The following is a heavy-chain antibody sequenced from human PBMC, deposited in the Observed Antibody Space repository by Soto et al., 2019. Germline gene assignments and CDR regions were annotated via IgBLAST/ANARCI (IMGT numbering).Heavy chain of an antibody. D-gene: IGHD5-18*01. CDR3: ARDVGYGLIDY. V-gene: IGHV1-18*01. CDR2: ISAYNGNT. J-gene: IGHJ4*02. CDR1: GYTFTSYS. Sequence: QVQLAQSGAEVKKPGASVKVSCKAPGYTFTSYSISWVRQAPGQGLEWMGWISAYNGNTYHARKLQGRVTMTTDTSTSTAYMELRSLRSDDTAVYYCARDVGYGLIDYSGQGTLVTVSS.